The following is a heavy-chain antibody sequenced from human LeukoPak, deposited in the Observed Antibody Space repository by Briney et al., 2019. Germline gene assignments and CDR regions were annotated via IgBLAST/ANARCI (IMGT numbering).Heavy chain of an antibody. V-gene: IGHV3-30*02. CDR1: GFTFSSCG. Sequence: GGSLRLSCAASGFTFSSCGMHWVRQAPGKGLEWVAFIRYDGSNKYYADSVKGRFTISRDNSKNTLYLQMNSLRAEDTAVYYCAKSPRLVYYYMDVWGKGTTVTISS. J-gene: IGHJ6*03. CDR3: AKSPRLVYYYMDV. CDR2: IRYDGSNK. D-gene: IGHD3-22*01.